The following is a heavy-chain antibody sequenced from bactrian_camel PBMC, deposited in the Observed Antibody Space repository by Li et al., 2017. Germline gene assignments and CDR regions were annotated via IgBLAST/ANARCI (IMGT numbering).Heavy chain of an antibody. CDR2: IDGDGDT. CDR3: AAGQGISL. V-gene: IGHV3S53*01. CDR1: GYVDGYRLTDRC. Sequence: HVQLVESGGGSVQVGGSLRLSCVASGYVDGYRLTDRCIGWSRQAPRKEREGIATIDGDGDTAYVESMKGRFTISVDNAKNTLYLQMNSLNPEDTGTYTCAAGQGISLLGPRDPGHRL. D-gene: IGHD1*01. J-gene: IGHJ4*01.